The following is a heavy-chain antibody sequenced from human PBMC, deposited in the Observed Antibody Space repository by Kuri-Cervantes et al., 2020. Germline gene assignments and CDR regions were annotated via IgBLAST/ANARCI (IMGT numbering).Heavy chain of an antibody. J-gene: IGHJ4*02. CDR2: INHSGST. V-gene: IGHV4-34*01. CDR1: GGSFSGYY. CDR3: ARGGRYSSSWYADY. Sequence: ESLKISCAVYGGSFSGYYWSWIRQPPGKGLEWIGEINHSGSTNYNPSLKSRVTISVDTSKNQFSLKLSSVTAADTAVYYCARGGRYSSSWYADYWAREPWSPSPQ. D-gene: IGHD6-13*01.